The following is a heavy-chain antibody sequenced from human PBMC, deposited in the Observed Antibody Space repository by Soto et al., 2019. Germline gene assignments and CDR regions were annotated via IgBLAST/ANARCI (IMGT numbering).Heavy chain of an antibody. CDR2: IYYSGST. CDR3: ARERYCSGDSCHLANWFDP. J-gene: IGHJ5*02. CDR1: GGSISSYY. V-gene: IGHV4-59*01. Sequence: LSLTCTVSGGSISSYYWSWIRQPPGKGLEWIGYIYYSGSTNYNPSLKSRVTISVDTSKNQFSLKLSSVTAADTAVYYCARERYCSGDSCHLANWFDPWGQGTLVTVSS. D-gene: IGHD2-15*01.